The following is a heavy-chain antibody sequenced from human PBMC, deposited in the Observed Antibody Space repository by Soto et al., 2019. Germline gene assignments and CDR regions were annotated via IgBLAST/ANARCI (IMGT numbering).Heavy chain of an antibody. CDR2: IKQDGREK. V-gene: IGHV3-7*01. CDR1: GFTFSNYW. J-gene: IGHJ4*02. Sequence: EVQLVESGGGLVQPGGSLRLSCAASGFTFSNYWMTWVRQAPGKGLEWVANIKQDGREKYYVDSVKGRFTISRDNAKNSVYLQMNSLRAEDTAVYYCARVGAAAAELDYWGQGTLVTVSS. D-gene: IGHD6-13*01. CDR3: ARVGAAAAELDY.